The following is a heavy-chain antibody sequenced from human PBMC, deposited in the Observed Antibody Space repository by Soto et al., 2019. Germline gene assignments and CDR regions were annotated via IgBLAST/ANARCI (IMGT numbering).Heavy chain of an antibody. CDR3: ARRTCYGDYGDYYYGMAF. D-gene: IGHD4-17*01. CDR1: GFTSTDLW. CDR2: IFPDDSDT. V-gene: IGHV5-51*01. Sequence: GEALKISCKASGFTSTDLWSGRLRPMPVKNQEWMGIIFPDDSDTKYSPSFQGQVTISADRSISTAYLQRSSLKASDTAMYYCARRTCYGDYGDYYYGMAFSGQGTTDTGSS. J-gene: IGHJ6*02.